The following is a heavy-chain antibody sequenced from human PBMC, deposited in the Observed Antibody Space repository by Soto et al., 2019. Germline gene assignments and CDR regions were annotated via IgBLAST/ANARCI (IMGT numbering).Heavy chain of an antibody. Sequence: SETLSLTCTVSCGSVSSGSYYWSWIRQPPGKGLEWIGYMYYSGSTNYNPSLKSRVTISEDTSKNQFSLKLSSVTAADTAVYYCARDLGRFGESRYYFDYWGQGTLVTVSS. J-gene: IGHJ4*02. CDR2: MYYSGST. V-gene: IGHV4-61*01. D-gene: IGHD3-10*01. CDR1: CGSVSSGSYY. CDR3: ARDLGRFGESRYYFDY.